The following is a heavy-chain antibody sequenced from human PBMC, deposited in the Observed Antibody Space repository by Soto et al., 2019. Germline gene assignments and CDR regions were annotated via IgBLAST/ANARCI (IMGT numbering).Heavy chain of an antibody. J-gene: IGHJ4*02. V-gene: IGHV3-23*01. D-gene: IGHD6-19*01. Sequence: EVQLLESGGGLVQPGGSLRLSCVGSGFFFSSYTMTWVRQAPGKGLEWVSSFSATSENTYYADSVRGRFTISRDNSKNTPFLQMNSLTAEDTAMYYCAKARHQQWVRLPFDYWGQGILVIVSS. CDR1: GFFFSSYT. CDR2: FSATSENT. CDR3: AKARHQQWVRLPFDY.